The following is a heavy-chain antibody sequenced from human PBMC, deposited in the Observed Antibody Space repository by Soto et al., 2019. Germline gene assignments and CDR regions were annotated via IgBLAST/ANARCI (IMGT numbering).Heavy chain of an antibody. CDR3: ARGRNSYGSGSFSQT. CDR1: GGSFSGYY. CDR2: INHSGST. J-gene: IGHJ4*02. D-gene: IGHD3-10*01. Sequence: SETLSLTCAVYGGSFSGYYWSWIRQPPGKGLEWIGEINHSGSTNYNPSLKSRVTISVDTSKNQFSLKLSSVTAADTAVYYCARGRNSYGSGSFSQTGGQGTLVTVSS. V-gene: IGHV4-34*01.